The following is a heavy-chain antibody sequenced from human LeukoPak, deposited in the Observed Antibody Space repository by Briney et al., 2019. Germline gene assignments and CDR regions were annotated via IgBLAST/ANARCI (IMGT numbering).Heavy chain of an antibody. Sequence: MSSETLSLTCTVSGGSISSSSYYWGWIRQPPGKGLEWIGSIYYSGSTYYNPSLKSRVTISVDTSKNQFSLKLSSVTAADTAVYYCASLPYSSWDYWGQGTLVTVSS. CDR2: IYYSGST. CDR1: GGSISSSSYY. V-gene: IGHV4-39*01. D-gene: IGHD5-18*01. CDR3: ASLPYSSWDY. J-gene: IGHJ4*02.